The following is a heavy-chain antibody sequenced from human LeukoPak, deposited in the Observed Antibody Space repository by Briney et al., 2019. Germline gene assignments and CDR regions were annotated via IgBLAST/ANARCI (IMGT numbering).Heavy chain of an antibody. V-gene: IGHV3-23*01. D-gene: IGHD1-26*01. CDR1: GFIPRNYG. J-gene: IGHJ6*03. CDR3: ARDPYSGRYGDYYYYYMDV. Sequence: GRSLRLSCAVSGFIPRNYGMNWVRQPPGKGLEWGSGVSPNGETAYYTDSVKGRFTISRHNSKNTVYLQMNSLRPEDTAVYYGARDPYSGRYGDYYYYYMDVGGKGTTVTISS. CDR2: VSPNGETA.